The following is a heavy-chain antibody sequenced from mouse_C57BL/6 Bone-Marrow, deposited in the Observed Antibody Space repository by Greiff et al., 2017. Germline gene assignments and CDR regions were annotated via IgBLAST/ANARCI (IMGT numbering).Heavy chain of an antibody. D-gene: IGHD1-1*01. V-gene: IGHV2-9-1*01. CDR3: ARITASWYFDV. CDR2: IWTGGGT. J-gene: IGHJ1*03. CDR1: GFSLTSYA. Sequence: QVQLQQSGPGLVAPSPSLSITCTVSGFSLTSYAISWVRQPPGKGLEWLGVIWTGGGTNYNSALKSRLSLSKDNSKGQVFLKMNRLQTSDTARYYCARITASWYFDVWGTGTTVTVSS.